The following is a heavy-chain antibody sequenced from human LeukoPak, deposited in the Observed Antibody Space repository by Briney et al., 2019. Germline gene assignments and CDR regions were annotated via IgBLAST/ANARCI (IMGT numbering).Heavy chain of an antibody. Sequence: ASVKVSCKASGYSFTSYAMNWVRQAPGQGLEWMGWINTNTGNPTYVQGFTGRFVFSLDTSVSTAYLQISSLKAEDTAVYYCAGGTGTADFDYWGQGTLVTVSS. D-gene: IGHD1-7*01. J-gene: IGHJ4*02. CDR3: AGGTGTADFDY. CDR2: INTNTGNP. CDR1: GYSFTSYA. V-gene: IGHV7-4-1*02.